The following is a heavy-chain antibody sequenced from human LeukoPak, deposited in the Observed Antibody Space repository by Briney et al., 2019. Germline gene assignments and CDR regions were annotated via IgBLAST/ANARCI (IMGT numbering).Heavy chain of an antibody. CDR1: GFTFSSYE. Sequence: GGSLRLSCAASGFTFSSYEMNWVRQAPGKGLEWVSYVSSSGSTIYYADSVKGRFTISRDNAKNSLYLQMNSLRAEDTAVYYCARDPYYYDSSGCFDYWGQGTLVTVSS. J-gene: IGHJ4*02. CDR3: ARDPYYYDSSGCFDY. CDR2: VSSSGSTI. V-gene: IGHV3-48*03. D-gene: IGHD3-22*01.